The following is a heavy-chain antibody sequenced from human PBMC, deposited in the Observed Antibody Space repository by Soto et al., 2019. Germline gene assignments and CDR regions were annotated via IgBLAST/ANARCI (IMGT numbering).Heavy chain of an antibody. Sequence: PSETLSLTCAVYGGSFSGYYWSWIRQPPGKGLEWIGEIKHSGSTNYNPSLNSRVTISVDTSKNQFSLKLSSVTAADTAVYYCARGGGVDIVATNWFDPWGQGTLVTVSS. D-gene: IGHD5-12*01. CDR3: ARGGGVDIVATNWFDP. V-gene: IGHV4-34*01. CDR1: GGSFSGYY. J-gene: IGHJ5*02. CDR2: IKHSGST.